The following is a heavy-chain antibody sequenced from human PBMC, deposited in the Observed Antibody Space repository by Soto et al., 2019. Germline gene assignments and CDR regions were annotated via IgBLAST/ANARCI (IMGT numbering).Heavy chain of an antibody. CDR3: ASPDYDSSGYYYDY. CDR1: GFTFSSYA. J-gene: IGHJ4*02. V-gene: IGHV3-30-3*01. D-gene: IGHD3-22*01. CDR2: ISYDGSNK. Sequence: GVALRLSCAAPGFTFSSYAMHWVRQAPGKGLEWVAVISYDGSNKYYADSVKGRFTISRDNSKNTLYLQMNSLRADDTAVYYCASPDYDSSGYYYDYWGQGTLVTASS.